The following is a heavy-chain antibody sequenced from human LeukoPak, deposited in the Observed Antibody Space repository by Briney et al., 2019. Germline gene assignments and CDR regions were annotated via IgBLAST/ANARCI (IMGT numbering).Heavy chain of an antibody. CDR2: LYHSDST. V-gene: IGHV4-38-2*01. J-gene: IGHJ3*02. D-gene: IGHD1-26*01. CDR1: GYSISNGYY. Sequence: SETLSLTCAVSGYSISNGYYWVWIRQPPGKGLEWIGSLYHSDSTYYNPSPKSRVTMSVDTSKNQFSLKLSSVTAADTAVYYFARLYSASYSAFDIWGQGTIVTVSS. CDR3: ARLYSASYSAFDI.